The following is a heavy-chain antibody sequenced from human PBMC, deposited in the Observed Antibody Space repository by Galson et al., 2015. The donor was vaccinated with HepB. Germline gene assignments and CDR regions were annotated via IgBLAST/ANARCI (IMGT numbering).Heavy chain of an antibody. D-gene: IGHD3-10*01. J-gene: IGHJ6*02. CDR2: VNEDGTEK. V-gene: IGHV3-7*03. CDR3: ARRLRDGMGV. Sequence: SLRLSCAASGFTFRTYWMSWVRQAPGKGPEWVANVNEDGTEKYYLDSVKGRFTISRDNARDSLNLQMNRLRGEDTAVYYCARRLRDGMGVWGQGTMFTVSS. CDR1: GFTFRTYW.